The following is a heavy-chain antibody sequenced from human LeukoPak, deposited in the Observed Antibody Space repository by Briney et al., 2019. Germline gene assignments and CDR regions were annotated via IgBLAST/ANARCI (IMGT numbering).Heavy chain of an antibody. D-gene: IGHD6-19*01. Sequence: GESLKISCKGSGYSFTSYWIGWVRQMPGKGLEWMGIIYPGDSDTRYSPSFQGQVTISADKSINTAYLQWSSLKASDTAMYYCARLRGDIPSYSSGYRFDYWGQGTLVTVSS. CDR3: ARLRGDIPSYSSGYRFDY. J-gene: IGHJ4*02. V-gene: IGHV5-51*01. CDR1: GYSFTSYW. CDR2: IYPGDSDT.